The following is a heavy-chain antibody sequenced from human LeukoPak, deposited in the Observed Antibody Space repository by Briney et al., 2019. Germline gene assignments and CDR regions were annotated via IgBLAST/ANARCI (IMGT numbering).Heavy chain of an antibody. CDR2: INTNTGNP. J-gene: IGHJ6*02. CDR1: GYTFTSYA. D-gene: IGHD2-2*01. Sequence: ASVKVSCKASGYTFTSYAMNWVRQAPGQGLEWMGWINTNTGNPTYAQGFTGRFIFSLDTSVSTAYLQTSSLKAEDTAVYYCARVVVVVPAAVYYYGMDVWGQGTTVTVSS. CDR3: ARVVVVVPAAVYYYGMDV. V-gene: IGHV7-4-1*02.